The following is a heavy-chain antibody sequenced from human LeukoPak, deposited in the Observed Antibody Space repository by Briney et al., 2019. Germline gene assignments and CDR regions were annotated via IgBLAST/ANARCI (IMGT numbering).Heavy chain of an antibody. Sequence: ASVKVSCKASGYTFTGYYMHWVRQAPGQGLEWMGWINPNSGGTNYAQKFQGRVTMTRDTSISTAYMELSRLRSDDTAVYYCAKSYSHCSSTSCYLFHAFDIRGQGTMVTVSS. V-gene: IGHV1-2*02. CDR3: AKSYSHCSSTSCYLFHAFDI. CDR1: GYTFTGYY. D-gene: IGHD2-2*01. CDR2: INPNSGGT. J-gene: IGHJ3*02.